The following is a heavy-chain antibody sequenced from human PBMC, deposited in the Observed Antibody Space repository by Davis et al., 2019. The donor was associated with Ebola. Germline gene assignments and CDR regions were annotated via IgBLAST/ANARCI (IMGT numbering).Heavy chain of an antibody. J-gene: IGHJ6*02. V-gene: IGHV3-21*01. D-gene: IGHD3-10*01. CDR1: GFTFSSYS. CDR2: ISSSSSYI. Sequence: GESLKISCAASGFTFSSYSMNWVRQAPGKGLEWVSSISSSSSYIYYADSVKGRFTISRDNAKNSLYLQMNSLRAEDTAVYYCARDQSFYGSALNYYYYGMDVWGQGTTVTVSS. CDR3: ARDQSFYGSALNYYYYGMDV.